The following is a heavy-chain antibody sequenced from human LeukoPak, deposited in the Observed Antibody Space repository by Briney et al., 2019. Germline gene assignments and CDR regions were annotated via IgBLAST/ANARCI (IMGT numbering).Heavy chain of an antibody. D-gene: IGHD2-2*01. V-gene: IGHV3-23*01. CDR1: GFTFSSYA. Sequence: GGSLRLSCAASGFTFSSYAMSWVRQAPGKGLEWVSAISGSGGSTYYADSVKGQFTISRDNSKNTLYLQMNSLRAEDTAVYYCAKLFVPAATGAYFDYWGQGTLVTVSS. CDR2: ISGSGGST. J-gene: IGHJ4*02. CDR3: AKLFVPAATGAYFDY.